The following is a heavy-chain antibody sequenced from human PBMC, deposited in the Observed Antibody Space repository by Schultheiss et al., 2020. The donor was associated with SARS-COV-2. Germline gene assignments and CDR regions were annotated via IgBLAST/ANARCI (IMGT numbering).Heavy chain of an antibody. CDR1: GFTFSSYA. CDR2: ISSSSSTI. D-gene: IGHD3-22*01. V-gene: IGHV3-48*04. Sequence: GGSLRLSCAASGFTFSSYAMHWVRQAPGKGLEWVSYISSSSSTIYYADSVKGRFAISRDNAKNTLYLQMNSLRAEDTAVYYCARGRFYDSSGYRPRGMDVWGQGTTVTVSS. J-gene: IGHJ6*02. CDR3: ARGRFYDSSGYRPRGMDV.